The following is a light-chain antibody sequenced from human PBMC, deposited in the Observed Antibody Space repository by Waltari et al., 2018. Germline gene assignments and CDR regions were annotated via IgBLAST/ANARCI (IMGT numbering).Light chain of an antibody. CDR1: TSNIGDNY. J-gene: IGLJ3*02. V-gene: IGLV1-51*01. CDR3: GTWDDSLSAWV. Sequence: QSVLTQPPSVSAAPGQKVTISCSGSTSNIGDNYVSWFQQLPGTAPRLLIYDNNKRPSGIPDQVSGSKSGTSATLGITGLQTGDEAYYYCGTWDDSLSAWVFGGGTKLTVL. CDR2: DNN.